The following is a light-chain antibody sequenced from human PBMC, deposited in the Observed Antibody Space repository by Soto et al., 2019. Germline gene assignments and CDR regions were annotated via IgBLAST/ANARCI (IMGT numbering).Light chain of an antibody. J-gene: IGLJ2*01. V-gene: IGLV2-8*01. Sequence: QSALTQPPSASGSPGQSVTISCTGTSSDVGGYNYVSWYQQHPGKAPKLMIYEVSKRPSGVPDRFSGSKSGNTASLTVSWLQAEDEADYYCLSYAGSNHVVFGGGTKLNVL. CDR2: EVS. CDR3: LSYAGSNHVV. CDR1: SSDVGGYNY.